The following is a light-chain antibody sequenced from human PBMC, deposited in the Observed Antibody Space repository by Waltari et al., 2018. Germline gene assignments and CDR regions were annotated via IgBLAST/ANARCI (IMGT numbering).Light chain of an antibody. Sequence: IQMTQSPSSLSASVGDRVTITCRASQGIRNDLAWFQQKPGKVPKLLIYAASTLQLGVPSRFSGRGSGTDFSLTISSLQPEDVATYYCQKYNTGLTFGGGTKVEIK. V-gene: IGKV1-27*01. CDR3: QKYNTGLT. CDR1: QGIRND. CDR2: AAS. J-gene: IGKJ4*01.